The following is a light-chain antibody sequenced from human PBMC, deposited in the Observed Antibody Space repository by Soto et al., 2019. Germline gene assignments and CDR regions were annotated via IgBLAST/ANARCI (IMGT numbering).Light chain of an antibody. Sequence: EIVMTQSPATLSLSPGERATLSCRASQSISSLLAWYQQKPGQAPRLLIYGASSRATGIPARFGGGGSETDFTLTISRLEPEDFAFYYCHHYGSSFGGGTKVEIK. CDR2: GAS. V-gene: IGKV3-15*01. CDR1: QSISSL. J-gene: IGKJ4*01. CDR3: HHYGSS.